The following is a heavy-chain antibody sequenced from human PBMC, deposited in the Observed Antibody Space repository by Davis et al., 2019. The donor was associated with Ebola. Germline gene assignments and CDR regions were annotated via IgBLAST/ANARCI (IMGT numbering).Heavy chain of an antibody. D-gene: IGHD4-17*01. CDR1: GFTFGDYT. Sequence: GESLKISCTGSGFTFGDYTINWVRQAPGKGLEWLGFIRSKTYSGAIEYAPSVKGRFTISRDDSRGIAYLQMDSLKIEDTAVYYCARHVNGDFWYFDLWGRGTRVTVSS. J-gene: IGHJ2*01. CDR2: IRSKTYSGAI. V-gene: IGHV3-49*04. CDR3: ARHVNGDFWYFDL.